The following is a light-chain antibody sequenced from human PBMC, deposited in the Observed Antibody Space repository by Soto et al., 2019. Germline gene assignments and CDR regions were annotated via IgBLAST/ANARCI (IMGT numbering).Light chain of an antibody. V-gene: IGKV3-20*01. CDR2: GAS. Sequence: EIVLTQSPGTLSLSPGERATLSCRASHSVSSRYLAWYQQKPGQAPRLLIYGASSRATGIPDRFSGSGSGTDLTLTISRLEPEDFAVYYCQQYGSSPPYTFGPGTKVDIK. CDR3: QQYGSSPPYT. J-gene: IGKJ3*01. CDR1: HSVSSRY.